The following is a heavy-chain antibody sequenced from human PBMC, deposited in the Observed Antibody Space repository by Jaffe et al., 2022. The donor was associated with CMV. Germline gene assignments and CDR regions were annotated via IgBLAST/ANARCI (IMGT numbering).Heavy chain of an antibody. Sequence: EVQLVESGGGLVQPGGSLRLSCAASGFTFSSYAMSWVRQAPGKGLEWVSAISGSGGSTYYADSVKGRFTISRDNSKNTLYLQMNSLRAEDTAVYYCAKPYTRITMIVVVIDAFDIWGQGTMVTVSS. D-gene: IGHD3-22*01. CDR2: ISGSGGST. J-gene: IGHJ3*02. CDR1: GFTFSSYA. V-gene: IGHV3-23*04. CDR3: AKPYTRITMIVVVIDAFDI.